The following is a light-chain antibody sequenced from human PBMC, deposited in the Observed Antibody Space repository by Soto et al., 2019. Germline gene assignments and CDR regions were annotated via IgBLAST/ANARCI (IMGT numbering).Light chain of an antibody. J-gene: IGKJ1*01. CDR3: QQTFNVPPWT. CDR1: QNIDIY. V-gene: IGKV1-39*01. Sequence: DIQMTQSPSSLSASVGDTVTITCRASQNIDIYLYWYQQKTGTAPKVLISGSSNLQRGVPSRFSGSGSGTDFTLTINNLQPVDFATYFCQQTFNVPPWTFGQGTKVDVK. CDR2: GSS.